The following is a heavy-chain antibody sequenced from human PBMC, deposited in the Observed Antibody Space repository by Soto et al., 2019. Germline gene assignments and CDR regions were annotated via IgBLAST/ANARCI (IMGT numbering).Heavy chain of an antibody. J-gene: IGHJ4*02. D-gene: IGHD2-8*02. Sequence: QITLKESGPTLVKPTQTLTLTCTFSGFSLSTSGVGVGWIRQPPGKALEWLALIYWDDDKRYSPSLKSRLTITKDTSKNQVVLTMTSMDPVDTATYYCAREVIKLVALMFDYWGQGTLVTVSS. CDR1: GFSLSTSGVG. CDR2: IYWDDDK. CDR3: AREVIKLVALMFDY. V-gene: IGHV2-5*02.